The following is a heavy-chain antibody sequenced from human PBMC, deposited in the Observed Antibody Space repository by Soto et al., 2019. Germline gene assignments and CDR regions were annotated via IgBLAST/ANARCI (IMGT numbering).Heavy chain of an antibody. J-gene: IGHJ3*02. D-gene: IGHD2-8*01. CDR1: GYTFTSYG. V-gene: IGHV1-18*01. Sequence: ASVKVSCKASGYTFTSYGISWVRQAPGQGLEWMGWISAYNGNTNYAQKFQGWVTMTRDTSISTAYMELSRLRSDDTAVYYCAIGAQQIEGPPIPYYDAFDIWGQGTMVTVSS. CDR2: ISAYNGNT. CDR3: AIGAQQIEGPPIPYYDAFDI.